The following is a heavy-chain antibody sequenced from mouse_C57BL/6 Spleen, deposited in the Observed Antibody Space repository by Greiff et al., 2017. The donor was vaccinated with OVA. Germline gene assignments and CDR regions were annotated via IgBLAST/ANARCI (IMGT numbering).Heavy chain of an antibody. J-gene: IGHJ1*03. CDR3: ARSCMTTVVAPDFDV. CDR2: IDPSDSYT. D-gene: IGHD1-1*01. V-gene: IGHV1-50*01. CDR1: GYTFTSYW. Sequence: QVQLQQPGAELVKPGASVKLSCKASGYTFTSYWMQWVKQRPGQGLEWIGEIDPSDSYTTYNQKFKGKATLTVDTSSSTAYMQLSSLTSEDSAVYYCARSCMTTVVAPDFDVWGTGTTVTVSS.